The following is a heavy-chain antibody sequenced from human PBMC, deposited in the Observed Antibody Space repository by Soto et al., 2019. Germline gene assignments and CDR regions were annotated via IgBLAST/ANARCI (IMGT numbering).Heavy chain of an antibody. V-gene: IGHV4-4*02. J-gene: IGHJ6*02. CDR1: GGSISSSNW. D-gene: IGHD2-8*02. CDR2: IYHSGST. Sequence: SETLSLTCAVSGGSISSSNWWSWVRQPPGKGLEWIGEIYHSGSTNYNPSLKSRVTISLDKSKNQFSLKLSSVTAADTAVYYCARGLLAVAMLAYYYSGMDVWGQGTTVTVSS. CDR3: ARGLLAVAMLAYYYSGMDV.